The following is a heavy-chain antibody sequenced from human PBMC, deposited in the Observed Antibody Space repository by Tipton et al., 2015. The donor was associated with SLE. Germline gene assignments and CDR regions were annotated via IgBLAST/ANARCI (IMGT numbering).Heavy chain of an antibody. J-gene: IGHJ4*02. CDR1: GFTFSSYG. D-gene: IGHD1-7*01. Sequence: SLRLSCAASGFTFSSYGMHWVRQAPGKGLERVAVISYDGISQYYRDSVKGRFTISRDNSKNTLYLQMDSLRAEDMGLYYCTRGNYGNSDHWGQGTLVSVSS. CDR2: ISYDGISQ. V-gene: IGHV3-30*03. CDR3: TRGNYGNSDH.